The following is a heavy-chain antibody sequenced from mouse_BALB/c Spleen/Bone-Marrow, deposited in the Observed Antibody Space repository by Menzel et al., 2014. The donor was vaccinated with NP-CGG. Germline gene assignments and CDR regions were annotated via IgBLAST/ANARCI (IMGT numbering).Heavy chain of an antibody. CDR1: GYAFSNYW. V-gene: IGHV1-80*01. J-gene: IGHJ2*01. CDR3: ARSNYGYDVYFDY. D-gene: IGHD2-2*01. Sequence: VQLQQSGAELVRPGSSVKISCKASGYAFSNYWMNWVKQRPGQGLEWIGQIFPGDGDTNYNGKFKGKATLTADKSSSTAYKQLNSLTSEDSAVYFCARSNYGYDVYFDYWGLGTTLTVSS. CDR2: IFPGDGDT.